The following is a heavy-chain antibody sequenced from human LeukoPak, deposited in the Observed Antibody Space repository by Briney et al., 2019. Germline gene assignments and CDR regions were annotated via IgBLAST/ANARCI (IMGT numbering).Heavy chain of an antibody. V-gene: IGHV3-74*01. CDR2: INSDGSST. CDR3: ARASDYDFWSGYSHSNWFDP. D-gene: IGHD3-3*01. J-gene: IGHJ5*02. Sequence: GGSLRLSCAASGFTFSSYWMHWVRQAPGKGLVWVSRINSDGSSTSYADSVKGRFTISRDNAKNTLYLQMNSLRAEDTAAYYCARASDYDFWSGYSHSNWFDPWGQGTLVTVSS. CDR1: GFTFSSYW.